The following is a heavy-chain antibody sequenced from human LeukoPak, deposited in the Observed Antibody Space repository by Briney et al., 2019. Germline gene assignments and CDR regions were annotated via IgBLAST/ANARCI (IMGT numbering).Heavy chain of an antibody. CDR2: ISFDGSNK. D-gene: IGHD5-12*01. CDR3: ASVGGYDPLFDY. CDR1: GFTFSSHA. J-gene: IGHJ4*02. V-gene: IGHV3-30-3*01. Sequence: GGSLRLSCAASGFTFSSHAMHWVRQAPGKGLEWVAVISFDGSNKYYADSAKGRFTISRDNPKNTLYLQMNSLRTEDTAVYYCASVGGYDPLFDYWGQGTLVTVSS.